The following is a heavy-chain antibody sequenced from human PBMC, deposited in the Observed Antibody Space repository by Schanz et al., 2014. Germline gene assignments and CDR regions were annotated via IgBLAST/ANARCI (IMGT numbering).Heavy chain of an antibody. V-gene: IGHV3-23*04. J-gene: IGHJ5*02. Sequence: EVHLVESGGGLVQPGGSLRLSCAASGFTFSGYSMNWVRQAPGKGLGWVSAISGSGGSTYYADSVKGRFTISRDNAENTLFLQMNSLRAEDTAVYYCAKAADWPVTRFGPWGQGTLVTVAS. CDR3: AKAADWPVTRFGP. CDR2: ISGSGGST. D-gene: IGHD3-9*01. CDR1: GFTFSGYS.